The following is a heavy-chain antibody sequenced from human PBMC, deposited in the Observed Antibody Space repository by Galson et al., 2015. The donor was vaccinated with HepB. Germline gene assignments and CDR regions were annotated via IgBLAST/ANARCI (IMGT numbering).Heavy chain of an antibody. CDR2: INAYNGGT. CDR3: ARLAPGYGTVDY. Sequence: SVKVSCKASGYTFTGYYINWLRQAPGQGLEWVGRINAYNGGTNYAQKFQGRATMTRDTSIHTAYMELSSLRSDDTAMYFCARLAPGYGTVDYWGQGTLITVSS. J-gene: IGHJ4*02. CDR1: GYTFTGYY. D-gene: IGHD4-17*01. V-gene: IGHV1-2*06.